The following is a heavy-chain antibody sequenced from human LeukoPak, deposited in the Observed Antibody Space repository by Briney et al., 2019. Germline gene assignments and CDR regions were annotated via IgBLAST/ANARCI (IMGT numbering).Heavy chain of an antibody. CDR1: GYTFTSYY. D-gene: IGHD2-15*01. J-gene: IGHJ5*02. CDR2: INPSGGST. CDR3: ARDPMNTDIVVVVAASGWFDP. Sequence: ASVKVSCKASGYTFTSYYMHWVRQAPGQGLEWMGIINPSGGSTSYAQKFQGRVTMTRDTSTSTVYMELSSLRSEDTAVYYCARDPMNTDIVVVVAASGWFDPWGQGTLVTVSS. V-gene: IGHV1-46*01.